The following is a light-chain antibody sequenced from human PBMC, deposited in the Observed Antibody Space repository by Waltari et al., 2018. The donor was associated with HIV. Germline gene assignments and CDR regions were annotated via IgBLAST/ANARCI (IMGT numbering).Light chain of an antibody. CDR1: SSNRGPGYY. J-gene: IGLJ1*01. V-gene: IGLV1-40*01. CDR2: GNS. CDR3: QSYDSSLSGPRV. Sequence: SVLTHPPSVSGAPGQRVTISCTGSSSNRGPGYYFHRYQQLPGTAPKLLIYGNSNRPSGVPDRFSGSKSGTSASLAITGLQAEDEADYYCQSYDSSLSGPRVFGTGTKVTVL.